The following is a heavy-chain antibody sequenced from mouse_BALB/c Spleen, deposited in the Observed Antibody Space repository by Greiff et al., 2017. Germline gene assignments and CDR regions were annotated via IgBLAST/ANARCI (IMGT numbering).Heavy chain of an antibody. CDR1: GYTFTSYY. Sequence: QVQLQQSGAELVKPGASVKLSCKASGYTFTSYYMYWVKQRPGQGLEWIGGINPSNGGTNFNEKFKSKATLTVDKSSSTAYMQLSSLTSEDSAVYYCTRWGGSSYAMDYWGQGTSVTVSS. CDR2: INPSNGGT. V-gene: IGHV1S81*02. D-gene: IGHD1-1*01. CDR3: TRWGGSSYAMDY. J-gene: IGHJ4*01.